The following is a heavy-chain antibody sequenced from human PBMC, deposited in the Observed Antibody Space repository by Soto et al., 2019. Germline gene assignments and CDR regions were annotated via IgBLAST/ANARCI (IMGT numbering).Heavy chain of an antibody. CDR1: GGSISSGGYY. D-gene: IGHD3-22*01. Sequence: SETLSLTCTVSGGSISSGGYYWSWIRQHPGKGLEWIGYIYYSGSTYYNPSLKSRVTISVDTSKNQFSLKLSSVTAADTAVYYCARGPIGYYYDSSGLVWFDPWGQGTLVTVSS. CDR2: IYYSGST. J-gene: IGHJ5*02. V-gene: IGHV4-31*02. CDR3: ARGPIGYYYDSSGLVWFDP.